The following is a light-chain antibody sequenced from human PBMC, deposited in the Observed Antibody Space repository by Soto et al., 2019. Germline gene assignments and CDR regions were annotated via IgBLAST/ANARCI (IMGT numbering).Light chain of an antibody. CDR3: GTWDSSLSAVV. CDR2: DNN. CDR1: SSNIGNNY. Sequence: VLTQPPSVSAAPGQKVTISCSGSSSNIGNNYVSWYQQVPGTAPKLLIYDNNKRPSGIPDRFSGSKSGTSATLGITGLQTGDEADYYCGTWDSSLSAVVFGGGTKVTVL. V-gene: IGLV1-51*01. J-gene: IGLJ2*01.